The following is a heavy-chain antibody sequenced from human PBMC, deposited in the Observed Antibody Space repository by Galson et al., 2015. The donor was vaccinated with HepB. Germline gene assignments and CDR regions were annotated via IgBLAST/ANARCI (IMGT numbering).Heavy chain of an antibody. Sequence: SLRLSCAASGFNFSTYGMHWVRQAPGKGLEWVALIWYDGSKTYYADSVKGRFTISRDNSKNTLFLQMRSLRAEDTAVYYCARDLVYDYGRSGSGDYWGQGTLVAVSS. CDR2: IWYDGSKT. D-gene: IGHD3-22*01. J-gene: IGHJ4*02. V-gene: IGHV3-33*08. CDR1: GFNFSTYG. CDR3: ARDLVYDYGRSGSGDY.